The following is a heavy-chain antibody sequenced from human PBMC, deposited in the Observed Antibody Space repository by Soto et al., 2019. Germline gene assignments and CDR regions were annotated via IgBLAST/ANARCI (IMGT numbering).Heavy chain of an antibody. CDR3: SILMWFVEWTAFLNYYYYYMDV. CDR1: GYSFTSYW. V-gene: IGHV5-51*01. J-gene: IGHJ6*03. D-gene: IGHD3-10*01. CDR2: IYPGDSDT. Sequence: PGESLKISCKGSGYSFTSYWIGWVRQMPGKGLEWMGIIYPGDSDTRYSPYFQGQVTITAEKSISTDYLQWSSLKASDTDMYYYSILMWFVEWTAFLNYYYYYMDVWGKGTTVTVSS.